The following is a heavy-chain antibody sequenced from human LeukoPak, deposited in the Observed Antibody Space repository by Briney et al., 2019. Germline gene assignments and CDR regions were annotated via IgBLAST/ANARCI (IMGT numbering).Heavy chain of an antibody. CDR1: DYTFTNYG. V-gene: IGHV1-46*01. Sequence: ASVKVSCKTSDYTFTNYGVSWVRQAPGQGLEWMGIINPSGGSTSYAQKFQGRVTMTRDTSTSTVYMELSSLRSEDTAVYHCAMGEHSGRFDYWGQGTLVTVSS. J-gene: IGHJ4*02. CDR2: INPSGGST. D-gene: IGHD5-12*01. CDR3: AMGEHSGRFDY.